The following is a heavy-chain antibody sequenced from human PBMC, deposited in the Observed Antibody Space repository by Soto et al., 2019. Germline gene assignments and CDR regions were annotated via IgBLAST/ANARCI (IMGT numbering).Heavy chain of an antibody. CDR1: GGTFSSYT. CDR3: ARDFSSTSWPIPGY. V-gene: IGHV1-69*08. J-gene: IGHJ4*02. D-gene: IGHD2-2*01. Sequence: QVQLVQSGAEVKKPGSSVKVSCKASGGTFSSYTISWVRQAPGQGLEWMGRIISILGIANYAQKFQGRVTITADKSTSTAYMELSSLRSEDTAVYYCARDFSSTSWPIPGYWGQGTLVTVSS. CDR2: IISILGIA.